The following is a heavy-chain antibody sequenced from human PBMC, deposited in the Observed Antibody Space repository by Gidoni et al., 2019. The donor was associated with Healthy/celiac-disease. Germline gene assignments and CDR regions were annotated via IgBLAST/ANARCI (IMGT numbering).Heavy chain of an antibody. CDR2: ISSSGSTI. V-gene: IGHV3-11*01. J-gene: IGHJ4*02. CDR1: GFPFSDYY. Sequence: QVQLVESGGGLVKPGGSLRLPCAASGFPFSDYYLCWIRQVPGKGLEWVSYISSSGSTIYYADSVKGRFTISRDNAKNSLYLQMNSLRAEDTAVYYCARAERVLLWFGETTGAFDYWGQGTLVTVSS. D-gene: IGHD3-10*01. CDR3: ARAERVLLWFGETTGAFDY.